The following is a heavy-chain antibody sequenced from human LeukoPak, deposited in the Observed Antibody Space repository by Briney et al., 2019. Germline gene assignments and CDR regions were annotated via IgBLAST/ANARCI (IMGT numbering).Heavy chain of an antibody. V-gene: IGHV3-21*01. CDR1: GFTFNTFN. J-gene: IGHJ4*02. Sequence: GGSLRLSCAASGFTFNTFNMNWVRQAPGKGLEWVSSITSGGDYIYYADSVKGRFTTTRDNAKNSLFLQLNSLRVEDTAVYYCARGHYDVLAASYKWTPDYWGQGTLVTVSS. CDR2: ITSGGDYI. CDR3: ARGHYDVLAASYKWTPDY. D-gene: IGHD3-9*01.